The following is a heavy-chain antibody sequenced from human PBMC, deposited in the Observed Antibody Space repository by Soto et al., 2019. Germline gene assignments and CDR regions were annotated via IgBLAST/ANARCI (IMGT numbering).Heavy chain of an antibody. J-gene: IGHJ3*01. CDR1: GFTFDSYA. D-gene: IGHD3-3*01. CDR2: ISGSADGT. V-gene: IGHV3-23*01. Sequence: EVKLLESGGGLAQPGGSLRLSCVGSGFTFDSYAISWVRQAPGERLQWIAAISGSADGTDYAHSVRGRFTISRDNAKKTVHLHMDSLRVEDTAVYFCAKDTVGGYSFWSGYYSAGLDVWGQGTLVTVS. CDR3: AKDTVGGYSFWSGYYSAGLDV.